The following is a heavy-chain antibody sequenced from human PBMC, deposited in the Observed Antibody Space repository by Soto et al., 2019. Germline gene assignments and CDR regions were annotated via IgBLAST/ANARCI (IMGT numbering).Heavy chain of an antibody. V-gene: IGHV4-34*01. CDR2: INHSGST. D-gene: IGHD3-10*01. J-gene: IGHJ6*03. CDR1: GGSFSGYY. Sequence: SETLSLTCAVYGGSFSGYYWSWIRQPPGKGLEWIGEINHSGSTNYNPSLKSRVTISVDTSKNQFSLKLSSVTAADTAVYYCARFRYYGSGSYYNIDYYYYMDVWGKGTTVTVSS. CDR3: ARFRYYGSGSYYNIDYYYYMDV.